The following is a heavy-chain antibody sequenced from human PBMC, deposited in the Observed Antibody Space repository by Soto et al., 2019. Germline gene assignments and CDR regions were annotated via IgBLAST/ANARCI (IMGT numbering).Heavy chain of an antibody. CDR3: TKGGHVDN. CDR1: GFTFSNLW. CDR2: INQDGSEK. V-gene: IGHV3-7*01. J-gene: IGHJ4*02. D-gene: IGHD3-16*01. Sequence: EVQLVDSGGGLVQPGGSLRLSGAASGFTFSNLWMTWVRQTPGKGLQWVANINQDGSEKHYVDSVEGRFTISRDNARNSLYLQMDSLRVEDTAIYYCTKGGHVDNWGQGTLVTVAS.